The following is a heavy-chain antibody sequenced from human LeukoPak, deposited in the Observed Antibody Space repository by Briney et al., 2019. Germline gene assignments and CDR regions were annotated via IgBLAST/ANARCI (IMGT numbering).Heavy chain of an antibody. V-gene: IGHV3-21*01. CDR3: AAPHDYGDYGYYYYMDV. CDR2: ISSSSSYI. D-gene: IGHD4-17*01. J-gene: IGHJ6*03. Sequence: GGSLRLSCAASGFTFSSYSMNRVRQAPGKGLEWVSSISSSSSYIYYADSVKGRFTISRDNAKNSLYLQMNSLRAEDTAVYYCAAPHDYGDYGYYYYMDVWGKGTTVTVSS. CDR1: GFTFSSYS.